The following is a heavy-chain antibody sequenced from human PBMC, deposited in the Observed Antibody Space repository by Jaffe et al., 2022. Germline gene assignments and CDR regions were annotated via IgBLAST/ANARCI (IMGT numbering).Heavy chain of an antibody. Sequence: QVQLQESGPGLVKPSETLSLTCTVSGGSISSYYWSWIRQPPGKGLEWIGYIYYSGSTNYNPSLKSRVTISVDTSKNQFSLKLSSVTAADTAVYYCARVPGYCSGGSCYSYYFDYWGQGTLVTVSS. CDR1: GGSISSYY. J-gene: IGHJ4*02. CDR3: ARVPGYCSGGSCYSYYFDY. V-gene: IGHV4-59*01. D-gene: IGHD2-15*01. CDR2: IYYSGST.